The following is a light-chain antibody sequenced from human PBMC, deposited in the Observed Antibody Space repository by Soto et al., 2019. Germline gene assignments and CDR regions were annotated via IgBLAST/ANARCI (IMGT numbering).Light chain of an antibody. CDR3: QQRNIWPPVT. V-gene: IGKV3-11*01. J-gene: IGKJ5*01. CDR2: GAF. CDR1: QSVSSSR. Sequence: DIVLTQSPATLSLSPWERATLSCVASQSVSSSRLAWYQQKPALAPRLLIYGAFNRATGIPARFSGSGSGTDFTLTISSLEPEDSAIYYCQQRNIWPPVTFGQGTRLEIK.